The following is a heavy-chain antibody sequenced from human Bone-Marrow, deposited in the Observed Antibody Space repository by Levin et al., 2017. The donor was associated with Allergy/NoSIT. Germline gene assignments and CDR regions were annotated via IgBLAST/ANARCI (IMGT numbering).Heavy chain of an antibody. Sequence: GESLKISCAASGFTLSSYWMTWVRQAPGKGLEWVADISPDGGEKKYVDSVKGRFTISRDNAKNSVYMQMNSLRADDTAVYYCARDIGGGAIDMWGQGTMVTVSS. J-gene: IGHJ3*02. CDR3: ARDIGGGAIDM. V-gene: IGHV3-7*01. CDR2: ISPDGGEK. D-gene: IGHD2-15*01. CDR1: GFTLSSYW.